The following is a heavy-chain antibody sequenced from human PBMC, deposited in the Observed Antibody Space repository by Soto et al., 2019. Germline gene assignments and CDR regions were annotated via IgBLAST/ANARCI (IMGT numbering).Heavy chain of an antibody. D-gene: IGHD4-4*01. CDR3: ARSPAHYSDYNKGGWFDP. CDR1: GGTFSSYA. J-gene: IGHJ5*02. Sequence: GASVKVSCKASGGTFSSYAISWVRQAPGQGLEWMGGIIPIFGTANYAQKFQGRVTITADESTSTAYMELSSLRSEDTAVYYCARSPAHYSDYNKGGWFDPWGQGTLVTVSS. V-gene: IGHV1-69*13. CDR2: IIPIFGTA.